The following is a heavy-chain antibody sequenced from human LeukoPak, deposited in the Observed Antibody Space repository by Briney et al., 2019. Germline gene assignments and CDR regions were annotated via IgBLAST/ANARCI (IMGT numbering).Heavy chain of an antibody. CDR3: AARCYDYVWGSPFDY. V-gene: IGHV4-4*02. J-gene: IGHJ4*02. Sequence: SETLSLTCAVSGGSISSSNWWSWVRQPPGKGLEWIGEIYHSGSTNYNPSLKSRVTISVDKSKNQFSLKLSSVTAADTAVYYCAARCYDYVWGSPFDYWAREPWSPSPQ. D-gene: IGHD3-16*01. CDR1: GGSISSSNW. CDR2: IYHSGST.